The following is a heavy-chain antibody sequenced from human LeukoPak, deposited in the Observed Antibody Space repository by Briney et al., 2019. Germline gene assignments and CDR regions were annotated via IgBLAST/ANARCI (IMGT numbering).Heavy chain of an antibody. Sequence: SETLSLTCAVYGGSFSGYYWSWIRQPPGKGLEGIGEINHSGSTNYNPSLKSRVTISVDTSKNQFSLKLSSVTAADTAVYYCARVPILTGYYKDAFDIWGQGTMVTVSS. D-gene: IGHD3-9*01. CDR2: INHSGST. V-gene: IGHV4-34*01. CDR3: ARVPILTGYYKDAFDI. J-gene: IGHJ3*02. CDR1: GGSFSGYY.